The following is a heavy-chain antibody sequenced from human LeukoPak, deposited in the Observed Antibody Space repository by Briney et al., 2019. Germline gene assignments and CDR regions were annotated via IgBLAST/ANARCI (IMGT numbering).Heavy chain of an antibody. CDR3: ARHYYDSSGNFYQDY. J-gene: IGHJ4*02. Sequence: SETLPLTCTVSGGSISGYYWSWIRQPPGRGLEWIGYIYYSGSTDYNPSLKSRVTISVDTSKNQFSLKLSSVTAADTAVYYCARHYYDSSGNFYQDYWGQGTLVTVSS. V-gene: IGHV4-59*08. CDR1: GGSISGYY. CDR2: IYYSGST. D-gene: IGHD3-22*01.